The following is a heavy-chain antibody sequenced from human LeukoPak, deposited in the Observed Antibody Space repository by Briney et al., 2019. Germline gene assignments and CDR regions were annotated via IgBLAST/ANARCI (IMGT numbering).Heavy chain of an antibody. D-gene: IGHD3-22*01. CDR3: ASPHYYDSSGYFDI. CDR1: GYTFTGYY. Sequence: ASVKVSRKASGYTFTGYYMHWVRQAPGQGLEWMGRINPNSGGTNYAQKFQGRVTMTRDTSISTAYMELSRLRSDDTAVYYCASPHYYDSSGYFDIWGQGTMVTVSS. CDR2: INPNSGGT. J-gene: IGHJ3*02. V-gene: IGHV1-2*06.